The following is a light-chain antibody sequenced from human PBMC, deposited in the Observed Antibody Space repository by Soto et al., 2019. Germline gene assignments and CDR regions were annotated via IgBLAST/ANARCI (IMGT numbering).Light chain of an antibody. CDR3: CSFEDSLTWV. CDR2: EVR. Sequence: QSALTQPASVSGSPGQSITISCTGTTSDIGGYNYVSWYQQYPGKAPKLIIYEVRNRPSGVSNRFSASKSGNTASLTISGLQAEDEADYYCCSFEDSLTWVFGGGTKLTVL. J-gene: IGLJ3*02. V-gene: IGLV2-14*01. CDR1: TSDIGGYNY.